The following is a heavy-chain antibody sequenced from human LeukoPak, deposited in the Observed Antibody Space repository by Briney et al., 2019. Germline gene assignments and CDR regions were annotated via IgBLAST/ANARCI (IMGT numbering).Heavy chain of an antibody. J-gene: IGHJ2*01. V-gene: IGHV4-39*01. D-gene: IGHD2-2*01. CDR3: ARHEGDCTGTSCYSWSNWYFDL. CDR1: GVSIRASNYH. Sequence: PSETLPLTCTVSGVSIRASNYHWGWIRQPPGQGLEWIGSVHHSGSTYYSPSLKSRVTIAVDTSKNHFSLQLNSVAAADTSVYYCARHEGDCTGTSCYSWSNWYFDLWGRGALVTVSS. CDR2: VHHSGST.